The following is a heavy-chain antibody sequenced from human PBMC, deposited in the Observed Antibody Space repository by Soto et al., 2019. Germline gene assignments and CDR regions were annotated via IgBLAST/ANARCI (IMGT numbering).Heavy chain of an antibody. V-gene: IGHV3-23*01. Sequence: HPGGSLRLSCTPFGFNFDAYAMSWVRQAPGKGLEWVSAVTATAESAYYTDSVRGRFIITRDNSDNMLYLQMSSLRVEDTAIYFCERGRYYDRPQDLWGRGTQVTVSS. CDR2: VTATAESA. J-gene: IGHJ5*02. CDR3: ERGRYYDRPQDL. CDR1: GFNFDAYA. D-gene: IGHD3-10*01.